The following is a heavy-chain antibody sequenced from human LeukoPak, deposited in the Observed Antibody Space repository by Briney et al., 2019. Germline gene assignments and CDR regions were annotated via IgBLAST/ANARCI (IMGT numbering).Heavy chain of an antibody. CDR3: ARDGTGYSSGWYNWYFDL. V-gene: IGHV1-2*02. CDR1: GYTFTGYY. D-gene: IGHD6-19*01. J-gene: IGHJ2*01. Sequence: GASVKVSCKASGYTFTGYYMHWVRQAPGQGLEWMGWINPNSGGTNYAQKFQGRVTMTRDTSISTAYMELSRLRSDDTAVYYCARDGTGYSSGWYNWYFDLWGRGTLVTVSS. CDR2: INPNSGGT.